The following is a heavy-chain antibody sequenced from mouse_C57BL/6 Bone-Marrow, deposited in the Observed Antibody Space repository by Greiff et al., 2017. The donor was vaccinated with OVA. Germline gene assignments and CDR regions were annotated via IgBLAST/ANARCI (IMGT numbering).Heavy chain of an antibody. V-gene: IGHV1-55*01. CDR1: GYTFTSYW. Sequence: VKLQQPGAELVKPGASVKMSCKASGYTFTSYWITWVKQRPGQGLEWIGDIYPGSGSTNYNEKFKSKATLTVDTSSSTAYMQLSSLTSEDSAVYYCARRSHSHWYFDVWGTGTTVTVSS. CDR2: IYPGSGST. J-gene: IGHJ1*03. CDR3: ARRSHSHWYFDV.